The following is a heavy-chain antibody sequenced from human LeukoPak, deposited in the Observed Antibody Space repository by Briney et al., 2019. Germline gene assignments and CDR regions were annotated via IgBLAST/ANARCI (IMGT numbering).Heavy chain of an antibody. Sequence: ETPSLTCTVSGGSISSYYWSWIRQPPGKGLQWIGYIYYSGVTSYNPSLKSRVTISIHTSKTQFSLKLSSVTAADTAVYFCARDAVTGAHAFDIWGQESAVTVSS. CDR3: ARDAVTGAHAFDI. J-gene: IGHJ3*02. CDR1: GGSISSYY. CDR2: IYYSGVT. V-gene: IGHV4-59*01. D-gene: IGHD7-27*01.